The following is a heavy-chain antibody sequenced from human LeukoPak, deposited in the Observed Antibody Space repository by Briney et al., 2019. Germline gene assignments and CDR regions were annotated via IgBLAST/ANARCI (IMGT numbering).Heavy chain of an antibody. V-gene: IGHV4-30-2*01. CDR2: IYHSGST. CDR3: ARDSHGHSGSYSYFDY. J-gene: IGHJ4*02. Sequence: SQTLSLTCTVSGGSISSGGYYWSWIRQPPGKGLEWIGYIYHSGSTYYNPSLKSRVTISVDTSKNQFSLKLSSVTAADTAVYYCARDSHGHSGSYSYFDYWGQGTLVTVSS. D-gene: IGHD1-26*01. CDR1: GGSISSGGYY.